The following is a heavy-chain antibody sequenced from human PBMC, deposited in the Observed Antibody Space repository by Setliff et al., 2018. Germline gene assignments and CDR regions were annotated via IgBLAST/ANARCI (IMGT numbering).Heavy chain of an antibody. Sequence: SSETLSLTCAVYGGSFSGYYWSWIRQPPGKGLEWIGEINHSGSTNYNPSLKSRVTISVDTSKNQFSLKLSSVTAADTAVYYCARRTLWIWGPGYAYWGQVTLVT. J-gene: IGHJ4*02. CDR1: GGSFSGYY. CDR3: ARRTLWIWGPGYAY. V-gene: IGHV4-34*01. D-gene: IGHD3-16*01. CDR2: INHSGST.